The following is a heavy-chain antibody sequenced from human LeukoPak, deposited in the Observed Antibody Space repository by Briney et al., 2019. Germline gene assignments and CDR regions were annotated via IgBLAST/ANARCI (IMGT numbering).Heavy chain of an antibody. J-gene: IGHJ4*02. Sequence: PGGSLRLSCAASGFTFSSYWMSWVRQAPGKGLEWVANIKQDGSEKYYVDSVKGRFTISRDNAKNSLYLQMNSLRAEDTAVYYCARDSDYDILTGPPDYWGQGTLVTVSS. D-gene: IGHD3-9*01. CDR1: GFTFSSYW. CDR2: IKQDGSEK. CDR3: ARDSDYDILTGPPDY. V-gene: IGHV3-7*01.